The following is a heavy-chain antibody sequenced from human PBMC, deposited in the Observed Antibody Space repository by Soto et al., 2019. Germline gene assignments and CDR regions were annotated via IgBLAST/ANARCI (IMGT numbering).Heavy chain of an antibody. CDR3: ARDFVVGGPTINYYYGMDV. J-gene: IGHJ6*02. Sequence: GGSLRLSCAASGFTFSSYAMHWVRQAPGKGLEYVSAITSNGGNTYYADSVKGRFTISRDNSKNTLYLQMNSLGAEDTAVYYCARDFVVGGPTINYYYGMDVWGQGTTVTVSS. D-gene: IGHD1-26*01. V-gene: IGHV3-64*04. CDR1: GFTFSSYA. CDR2: ITSNGGNT.